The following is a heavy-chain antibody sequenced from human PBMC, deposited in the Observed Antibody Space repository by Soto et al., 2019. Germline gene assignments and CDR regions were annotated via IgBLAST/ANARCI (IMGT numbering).Heavy chain of an antibody. V-gene: IGHV1-69*06. Sequence: GASVKVSRKASGGTFSSYAISWVRQAPGQGLEWMGGIIPIFGTANYAQKFQGRVTITADKSTSTAYMELSSLRSEDTAVYYCARAPLIAARYYYYGMDVWGQGTTVTVSS. D-gene: IGHD6-6*01. CDR2: IIPIFGTA. CDR1: GGTFSSYA. CDR3: ARAPLIAARYYYYGMDV. J-gene: IGHJ6*02.